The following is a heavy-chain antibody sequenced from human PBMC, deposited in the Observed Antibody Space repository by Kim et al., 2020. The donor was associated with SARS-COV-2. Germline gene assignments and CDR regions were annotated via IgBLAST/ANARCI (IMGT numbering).Heavy chain of an antibody. CDR3: VRGGGTVTTIGDDH. CDR1: GYVFRAYG. Sequence: ASVKVSCKTSGYVFRAYGIYWVRQAPGQGLEWMGKITYDEKKKYGQKFQGRITLTTDRSTSTAYMEWRSLGVDDTGVYYCVRGGGTVTTIGDDHWGQGTLVTVSS. D-gene: IGHD4-4*01. CDR2: ITYDEKK. J-gene: IGHJ4*02. V-gene: IGHV1-18*01.